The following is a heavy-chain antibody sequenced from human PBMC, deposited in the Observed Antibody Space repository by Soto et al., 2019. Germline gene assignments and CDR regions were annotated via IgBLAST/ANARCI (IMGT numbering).Heavy chain of an antibody. V-gene: IGHV3-23*01. CDR2: ISGSGGRT. CDR1: GFTFSSYA. D-gene: IGHD3-16*01. CDR3: AKGGYYSLFDI. Sequence: GGSLRLSCAASGFTFSSYAMSWVRQAPGKGLEWVSAISGSGGRTYYADSVKGRFTISRDNSNNTLSLQMHILRVEDTAVYFCAKGGYYSLFDIWGQGTMVTVS. J-gene: IGHJ3*02.